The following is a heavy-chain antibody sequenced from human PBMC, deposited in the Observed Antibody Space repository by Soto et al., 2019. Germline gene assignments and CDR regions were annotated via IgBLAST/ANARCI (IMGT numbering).Heavy chain of an antibody. CDR3: ARGNVAKFDY. V-gene: IGHV4-59*08. CDR1: GGSISSYY. J-gene: IGHJ4*02. CDR2: IYYSGST. Sequence: QVQLQESGPGLVKPSETLSLTCTVSGGSISSYYWSWIRQPPGKGLEWIGYIYYSGSTNCNPSLKSRVTISVDTSKNQFSLKLSSVTAADTAVYYCARGNVAKFDYWGQGTLVTVSS. D-gene: IGHD5-12*01.